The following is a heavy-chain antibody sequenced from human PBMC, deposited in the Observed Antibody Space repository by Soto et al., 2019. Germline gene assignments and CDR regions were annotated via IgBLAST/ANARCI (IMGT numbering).Heavy chain of an antibody. V-gene: IGHV3-7*01. J-gene: IGHJ4*02. CDR3: AREPSGIDN. CDR2: IKPDGSEK. Sequence: EVQLVESGGGLVQPGGSLRLSCAASGFTCSPYWLSWVRQAPGKGLEWVANIKPDGSEKYYVDSVKGRFTISRDNAKNSLYLQMISLRDEDTAVYYCAREPSGIDNWGKGTLVTVSS. D-gene: IGHD1-26*01. CDR1: GFTCSPYW.